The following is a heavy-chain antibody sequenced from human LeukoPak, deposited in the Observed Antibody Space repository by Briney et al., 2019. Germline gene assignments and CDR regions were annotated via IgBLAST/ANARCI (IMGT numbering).Heavy chain of an antibody. D-gene: IGHD1-26*01. Sequence: GASVKVSCKTSGYNFKTSGITWVRQAPGQGLEWMGWFSAQTGERHYAEKLQGRVTMTTDTSRSTGYMELKSLTSDDTAVYYCAREVWSRDIGSLFDYWGQGTLVIVSS. CDR2: FSAQTGER. V-gene: IGHV1-18*04. CDR3: AREVWSRDIGSLFDY. J-gene: IGHJ4*02. CDR1: GYNFKTSG.